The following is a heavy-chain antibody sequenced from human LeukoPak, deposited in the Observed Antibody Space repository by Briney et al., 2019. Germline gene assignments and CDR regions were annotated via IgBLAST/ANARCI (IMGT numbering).Heavy chain of an antibody. J-gene: IGHJ4*02. D-gene: IGHD3-22*01. CDR1: GGSISSSIYY. CDR2: IYYSGST. V-gene: IGHV4-39*07. Sequence: SETLSLTCTVSGGSISSSIYYWGWIRQSPGKGLEWIGSIYYSGSTYYNPSLKSRVTISVDTSKNQFSLKLSSVTAADTAVYYCARSLTYYYDSSGEWVYYFDYWGQGTLVTVSS. CDR3: ARSLTYYYDSSGEWVYYFDY.